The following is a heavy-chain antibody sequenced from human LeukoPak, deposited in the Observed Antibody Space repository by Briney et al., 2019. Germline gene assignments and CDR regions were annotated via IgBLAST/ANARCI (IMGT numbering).Heavy chain of an antibody. Sequence: GGTLRLSCAASGFTFSSYCMSWVRQAPGKGLEWVSAISGSGGSTYYADSVKGRFTISRDNSKNTLYLQMNSLRAEDTAVYYCAKSYGSGSYYNVDYMDVWGKGTTVTISS. CDR2: ISGSGGST. V-gene: IGHV3-23*01. D-gene: IGHD3-10*01. J-gene: IGHJ6*03. CDR3: AKSYGSGSYYNVDYMDV. CDR1: GFTFSSYC.